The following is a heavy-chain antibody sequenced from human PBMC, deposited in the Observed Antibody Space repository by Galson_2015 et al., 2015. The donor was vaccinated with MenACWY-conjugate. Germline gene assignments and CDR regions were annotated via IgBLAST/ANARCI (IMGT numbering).Heavy chain of an antibody. J-gene: IGHJ4*02. CDR1: GASISSPH. D-gene: IGHD7-27*01. Sequence: SLTCTVSGASISSPHWSWFRQHPGQGLEWIAYIRDTGSLKDNPSLKSRVTMSADKSNNQFSLRLISVTAADTAVYYCARLPTWGSSFGYFDYWGQGILVAVSS. CDR3: ARLPTWGSSFGYFDY. CDR2: IRDTGSL. V-gene: IGHV4-59*08.